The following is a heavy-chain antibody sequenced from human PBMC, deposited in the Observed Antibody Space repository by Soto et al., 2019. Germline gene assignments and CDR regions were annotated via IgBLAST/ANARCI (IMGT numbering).Heavy chain of an antibody. CDR1: GFTFSSYA. CDR3: AKDIAAAVAGPSGFDY. D-gene: IGHD6-19*01. V-gene: IGHV3-23*01. CDR2: ISGSGGST. J-gene: IGHJ4*02. Sequence: GGSLRLSCAASGFTFSSYAMSWVRQAPGKGLEWVSAISGSGGSTYYADSVKGRFTISRDNSKNTLYLQMNSLRAEDTAVYYCAKDIAAAVAGPSGFDYWGQGTLVTVSS.